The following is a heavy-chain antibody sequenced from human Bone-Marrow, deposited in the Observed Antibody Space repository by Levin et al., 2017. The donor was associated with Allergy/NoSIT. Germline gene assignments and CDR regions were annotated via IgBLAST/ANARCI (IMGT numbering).Heavy chain of an antibody. D-gene: IGHD2-8*02. CDR3: AITVDCSGGECYGGGTYYHGVDV. CDR1: GYSFTRFE. J-gene: IGHJ6*02. Sequence: ASVKVSCRASGYSFTRFEINWVRQAAGQGLEWVGWMKLHSGHTGFAQKFQGRVTMTWNTSITTAYMELSGLRTEDTAVYYCAITVDCSGGECYGGGTYYHGVDVWGQGTPVFVSS. CDR2: MKLHSGHT. V-gene: IGHV1-8*01.